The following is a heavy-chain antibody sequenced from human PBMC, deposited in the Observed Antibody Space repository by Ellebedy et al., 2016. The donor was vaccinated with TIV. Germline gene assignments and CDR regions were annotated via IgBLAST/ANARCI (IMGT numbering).Heavy chain of an antibody. V-gene: IGHV4-39*01. D-gene: IGHD2-2*01. CDR3: ARPRYCNSVSCFNWFDP. CDR2: IYYSGIT. J-gene: IGHJ5*02. CDR1: GDAISSSANY. Sequence: ESLRLSCTVSGDAISSSANYWGWIRQAPGRGLEWIGNIYYSGITHYNPSLKSRVIISIDTSKNQFSLKLSSVTAADSAVYYCARPRYCNSVSCFNWFDPWGQGALVTVSS.